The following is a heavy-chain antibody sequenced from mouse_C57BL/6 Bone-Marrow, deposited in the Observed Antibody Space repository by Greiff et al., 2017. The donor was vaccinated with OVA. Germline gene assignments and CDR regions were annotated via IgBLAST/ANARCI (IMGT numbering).Heavy chain of an antibody. CDR2: IDPSDSYT. CDR1: GYTFTSYW. V-gene: IGHV1-69*01. CDR3: ARRGLYDGYYDY. D-gene: IGHD2-3*01. J-gene: IGHJ2*01. Sequence: QVQLQQSGAELVMPGASVKLSCKASGYTFTSYWMHWVKQRPGQGLEWIGEIDPSDSYTNYNQKLKGKSTLTVDKSSSTAYMQLSSLTSEDSAVYYCARRGLYDGYYDYWGQGTTLTVSS.